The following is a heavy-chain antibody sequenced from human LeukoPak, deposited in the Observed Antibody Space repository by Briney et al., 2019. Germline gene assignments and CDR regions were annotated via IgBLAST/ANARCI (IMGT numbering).Heavy chain of an antibody. CDR1: GGTLSRYA. V-gene: IGHV1-69*13. D-gene: IGHD3-10*01. CDR2: IIPIFGTT. J-gene: IGHJ4*02. Sequence: SVKVSCRASGGTLSRYAISWVRQAPGQGPEWMGGIIPIFGTTNYAQKFQGRVTITADESTSTAYMELSSLRSEDTAVYYCARIVGIASRGYFDYWGQGTLVTVSS. CDR3: ARIVGIASRGYFDY.